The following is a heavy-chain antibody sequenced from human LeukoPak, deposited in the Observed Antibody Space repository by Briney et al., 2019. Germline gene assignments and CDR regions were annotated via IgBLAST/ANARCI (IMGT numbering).Heavy chain of an antibody. Sequence: PGGSLRLSCAASGFTFSSYWMSWVRQAPGKGREWVANIKQDGSEEYYVDSVKGRFTISRDNAKNSLYLQMNSLRAEDTAVYYCARVGVVVRTNYYYYMDVWGKGTTVTVSS. V-gene: IGHV3-7*01. CDR2: IKQDGSEE. J-gene: IGHJ6*03. CDR1: GFTFSSYW. CDR3: ARVGVVVRTNYYYYMDV. D-gene: IGHD3-22*01.